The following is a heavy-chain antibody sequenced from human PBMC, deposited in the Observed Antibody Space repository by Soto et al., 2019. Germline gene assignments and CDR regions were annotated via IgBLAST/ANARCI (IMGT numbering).Heavy chain of an antibody. CDR3: ARDGLGGTTHYYYGMDV. D-gene: IGHD1-7*01. CDR2: ISAYNGNT. Sequence: QVKLVQSGAEVKKPGASVKVSCKASGYTFTSYGISWVRQAPGQGLEWMGWISAYNGNTNYAQKLQGRVTMTTDTSTSTAYMELRSLRSDDTAVYYCARDGLGGTTHYYYGMDVWGQGTTVTVSS. V-gene: IGHV1-18*01. J-gene: IGHJ6*02. CDR1: GYTFTSYG.